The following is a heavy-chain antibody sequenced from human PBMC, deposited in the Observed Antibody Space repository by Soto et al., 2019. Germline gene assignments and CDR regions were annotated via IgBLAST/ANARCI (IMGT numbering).Heavy chain of an antibody. D-gene: IGHD2-2*01. CDR1: GYTFTSYD. CDR3: ARTDCSSTSCFDNWFDP. J-gene: IGHJ5*02. V-gene: IGHV1-8*01. Sequence: ASVKVSCKASGYTFTSYDINWVRQATGQGLEWMGWMNPNSGNTGYAQKFQGRVTMTRNTSISTAYMELSSLRSEDTAVYYCARTDCSSTSCFDNWFDPWGQGTLLTVSS. CDR2: MNPNSGNT.